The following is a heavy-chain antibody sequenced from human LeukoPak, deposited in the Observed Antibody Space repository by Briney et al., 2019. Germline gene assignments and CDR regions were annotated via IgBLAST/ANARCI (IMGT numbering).Heavy chain of an antibody. CDR3: ARGIMGHYGSGSYYNYYYMDV. CDR2: IYYSGST. CDR1: GGSISSSSYY. Sequence: SETLSLTCTVSGGSISSSSYYWGWIRQPPGKGLEWIGSIYYSGSTYYNPSLKSRVTISVDTSKNQFSLKLSSVTAADTAVYYCARGIMGHYGSGSYYNYYYMDVWGKGTTVTISS. D-gene: IGHD3-10*01. J-gene: IGHJ6*03. V-gene: IGHV4-39*07.